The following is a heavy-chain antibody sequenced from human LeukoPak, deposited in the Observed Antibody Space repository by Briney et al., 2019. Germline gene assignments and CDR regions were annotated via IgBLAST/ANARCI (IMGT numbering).Heavy chain of an antibody. CDR3: ARRLTQYDCFDP. CDR2: IYYSGST. CDR1: GGSISSGGYY. D-gene: IGHD2-2*01. Sequence: SETLSLTCTVSGGSISSGGYYWSWIRQHPGKGLEWIGYIYYSGSTYYNPSLKSRVTISVDTSKNQFSLKLSSVTPEDTAVYYCARRLTQYDCFDPWGQGILVTVSS. V-gene: IGHV4-31*03. J-gene: IGHJ5*02.